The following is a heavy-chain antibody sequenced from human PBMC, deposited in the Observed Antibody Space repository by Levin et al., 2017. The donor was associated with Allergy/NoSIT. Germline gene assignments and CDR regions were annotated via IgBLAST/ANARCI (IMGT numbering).Heavy chain of an antibody. J-gene: IGHJ4*02. D-gene: IGHD7-27*01. V-gene: IGHV3-48*02. CDR2: ISSSSSTI. CDR1: GFTFSTYN. CDR3: ARDNGGDWGITFEY. Sequence: GGSLRLSCAASGFTFSTYNMNWVRQAPGKGLKWVSYISSSSSTIYYADSVKGRFTISRDNAKNSLYLQMNSLRDEDTAVYYCARDNGGDWGITFEYRGQGTLVTVSS.